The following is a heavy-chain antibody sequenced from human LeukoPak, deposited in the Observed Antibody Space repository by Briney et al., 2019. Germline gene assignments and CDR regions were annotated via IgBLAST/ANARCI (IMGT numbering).Heavy chain of an antibody. Sequence: GGSLRLSCEASGFTVSSNYMSWVRQAPGKGLEWVSVIYSGGSIYYADSVKGRFTISRDNSKNTLYLQMNSLRAEDTAVYYCARTIVAAGTSRHFDYWGQGTLVTVSS. J-gene: IGHJ4*02. V-gene: IGHV3-53*01. CDR3: ARTIVAAGTSRHFDY. CDR1: GFTVSSNY. CDR2: IYSGGSI. D-gene: IGHD6-13*01.